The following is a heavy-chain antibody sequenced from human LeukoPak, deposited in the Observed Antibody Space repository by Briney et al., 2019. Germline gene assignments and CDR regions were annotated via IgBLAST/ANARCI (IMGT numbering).Heavy chain of an antibody. CDR2: INHSRST. V-gene: IGHV4-34*01. CDR1: GGSFSGYY. D-gene: IGHD2-15*01. Sequence: SETLSLTCAVFGGSFSGYYWSWIRQPPGKGLEWIGEINHSRSTNYNPSLKSRVTISVDTSKNQFSLELRSVTAADTAVYYCARRVVVTTSTGSLDPWGQGTLVTVSS. CDR3: ARRVVVTTSTGSLDP. J-gene: IGHJ5*02.